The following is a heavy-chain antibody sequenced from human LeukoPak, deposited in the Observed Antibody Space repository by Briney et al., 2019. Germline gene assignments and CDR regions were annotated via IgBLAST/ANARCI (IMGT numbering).Heavy chain of an antibody. J-gene: IGHJ4*02. D-gene: IGHD2-2*01. CDR2: IYSGGQT. V-gene: IGHV3-53*01. Sequence: GGSLRLSCAASGFTVSNNYMTWVRQAPGKGLAWVSVIYSGGQTFYADSAKGRFTLSRDSSRNTLYLQMSSLQSADTAVYFCARVDWEYQLIEDWGQGTLVIVSS. CDR3: ARVDWEYQLIED. CDR1: GFTVSNNY.